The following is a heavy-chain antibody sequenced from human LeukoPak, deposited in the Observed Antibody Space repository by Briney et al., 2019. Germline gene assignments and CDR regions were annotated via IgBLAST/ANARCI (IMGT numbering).Heavy chain of an antibody. D-gene: IGHD3-22*01. CDR3: AKDIYYDSSGYCFDY. V-gene: IGHV3-9*01. CDR2: ISWNSGSI. Sequence: GGSLRLSCAASGFTVSSNYMSWVRQAPGKGLEWVSGISWNSGSIGYADSVKGRFTISRDNAKNSLYLQMNSLRAEDTALYYCAKDIYYDSSGYCFDYWGQGTLVTVSS. CDR1: GFTVSSNY. J-gene: IGHJ4*02.